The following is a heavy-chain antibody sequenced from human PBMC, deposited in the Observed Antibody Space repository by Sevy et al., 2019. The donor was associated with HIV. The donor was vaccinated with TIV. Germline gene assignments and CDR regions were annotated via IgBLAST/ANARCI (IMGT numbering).Heavy chain of an antibody. CDR1: GITFSTSG. J-gene: IGHJ6*02. V-gene: IGHV3-30*18. CDR2: ISYHGRDK. CDR3: AKDFTGYNGMDV. Sequence: GGSLRLSCVVSGITFSTSGMHWVRQAPGKGLEWVAVISYHGRDKFYADSVKGRSTIFRDNSKNILYLQMLSLRAEDTAVYYCAKDFTGYNGMDVWGQGTMVTVSS. D-gene: IGHD3-9*01.